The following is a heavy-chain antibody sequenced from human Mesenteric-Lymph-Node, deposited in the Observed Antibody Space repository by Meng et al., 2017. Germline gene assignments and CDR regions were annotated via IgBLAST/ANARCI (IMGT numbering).Heavy chain of an antibody. J-gene: IGHJ4*02. V-gene: IGHV1-69*13. D-gene: IGHD4-17*01. CDR1: GGTFSSYA. CDR3: ARGRGRLYGDYYPNY. Sequence: SVKVSCKASGGTFSSYAISWVRQAPGQGLEWMGGIIPIFGTANYAQKFQGRVTITADESTSTAYMELSSLRSEDTAVYYCARGRGRLYGDYYPNYWGQGTLVTVSS. CDR2: IIPIFGTA.